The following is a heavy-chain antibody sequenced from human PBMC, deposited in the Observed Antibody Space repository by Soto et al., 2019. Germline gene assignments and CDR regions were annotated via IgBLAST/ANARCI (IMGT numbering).Heavy chain of an antibody. D-gene: IGHD7-27*01. V-gene: IGHV4-30-4*01. CDR2: IYKSATT. Sequence: SETLSLTCSVSGDSISNLDYFWAWIRQPPGQALEYIGYIYKSATTYYNPSFESRVAISVDTSKSQFSLNVTSVTAADTAVYFCARGRYCLTGRCFPNWFDSWGQGALVTVSS. CDR3: ARGRYCLTGRCFPNWFDS. CDR1: GDSISNLDYF. J-gene: IGHJ5*01.